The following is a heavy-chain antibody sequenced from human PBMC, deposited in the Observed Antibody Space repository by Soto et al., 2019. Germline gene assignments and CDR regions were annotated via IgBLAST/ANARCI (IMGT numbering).Heavy chain of an antibody. Sequence: SSETLSLTCTASGGSISSDDYYWSWIRQAPGRGLEWIGYIHSSGSIYYNPSLKSRATMSIDTAGNQFSLKVSSVTVADTAAYYCARDLDGLHDDTSGPFPRPGWGQGTLVTVS. D-gene: IGHD3-22*01. V-gene: IGHV4-30-4*01. J-gene: IGHJ1*01. CDR3: ARDLDGLHDDTSGPFPRPG. CDR2: IHSSGSI. CDR1: GGSISSDDYY.